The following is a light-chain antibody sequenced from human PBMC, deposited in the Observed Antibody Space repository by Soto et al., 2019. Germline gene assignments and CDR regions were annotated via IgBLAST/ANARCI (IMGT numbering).Light chain of an antibody. V-gene: IGKV1D-13*01. CDR2: DAS. CDR1: QGDSSA. Sequence: AIQLTQSPSSLSATVGDRVTNTCRASQGDSSALAWYQQKPGKAPKLVIYDASSLESGVPSRFSGSGSGTDFTLTISSLQPEDFATYYCQQFNNYPPLTFGGGTKVDIK. CDR3: QQFNNYPPLT. J-gene: IGKJ4*01.